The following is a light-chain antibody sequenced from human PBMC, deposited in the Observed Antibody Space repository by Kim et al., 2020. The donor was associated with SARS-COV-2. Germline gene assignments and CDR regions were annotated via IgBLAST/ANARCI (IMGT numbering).Light chain of an antibody. Sequence: ASVGDRVTITCRASQSITKYLNWYQQKPGKAPKLLISAASSLKSGVPLRFSGSGSGTDFALTINSLQPEDFATYYCQQSFSNPWTFGQGTKVDIK. J-gene: IGKJ1*01. CDR3: QQSFSNPWT. CDR2: AAS. CDR1: QSITKY. V-gene: IGKV1-39*01.